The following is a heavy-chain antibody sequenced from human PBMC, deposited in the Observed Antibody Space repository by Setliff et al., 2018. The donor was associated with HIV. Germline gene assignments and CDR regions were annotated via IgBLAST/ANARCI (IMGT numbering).Heavy chain of an antibody. CDR1: GYTFTSYG. V-gene: IGHV1-18*01. CDR2: ISAYNGNT. J-gene: IGHJ3*02. Sequence: GASVKVSCKASGYTFTSYGISWVRQAPGQGLEWMGLISAYNGNTNYAQKLQGRDTMTTDTYTSTAYMELRSLRSDDTAVYYCARDSECGSYIFWTFDIWGQGTMVTVSS. CDR3: ARDSECGSYIFWTFDI. D-gene: IGHD1-26*01.